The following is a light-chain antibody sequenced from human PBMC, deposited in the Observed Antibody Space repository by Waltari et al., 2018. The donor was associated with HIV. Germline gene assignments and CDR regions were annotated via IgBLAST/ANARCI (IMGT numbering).Light chain of an antibody. CDR3: CSYAGSSTFPYWV. J-gene: IGLJ3*02. CDR1: SSDVGGYNF. Sequence: QSALTQPAPVPGPPGQSITIPCPGPSSDVGGYNFVSWYQQHPGKAPKLMIYEGSKRPSGVSNRFSGSKSGNTASLTISGLQAEDEADYYCCSYAGSSTFPYWVFGGGTKLTVL. CDR2: EGS. V-gene: IGLV2-23*03.